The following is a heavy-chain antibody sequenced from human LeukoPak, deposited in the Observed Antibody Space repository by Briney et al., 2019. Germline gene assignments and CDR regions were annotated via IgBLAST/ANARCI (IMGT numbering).Heavy chain of an antibody. D-gene: IGHD1-1*01. CDR3: ARGYTWRSDIDY. CDR1: GFTFSSYW. CDR2: INSDGSSR. V-gene: IGHV3-74*01. Sequence: GGSLRLSCAASGFTFSSYWMHWVRQAPGKGLVWVSRINSDGSSRSYADSVKGRFTISRDNAKNTLYLQMNSLRAEDTAVYYCARGYTWRSDIDYWGQGTLVTVSS. J-gene: IGHJ4*02.